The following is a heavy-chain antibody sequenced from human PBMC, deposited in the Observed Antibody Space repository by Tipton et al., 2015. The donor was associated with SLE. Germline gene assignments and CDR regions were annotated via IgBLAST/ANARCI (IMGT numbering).Heavy chain of an antibody. CDR3: ARAPDLPAAYDS. J-gene: IGHJ5*01. D-gene: IGHD2-2*01. CDR2: IYYTGST. V-gene: IGHV4-31*03. Sequence: TLSLTCTVSGYSIRSTNYYWSWIRQHPEKGLEWIGYIYYTGSTSYNPSLESRVTISVDTSKNQFSLRLTSVTAADSAVYFCARAPDLPAAYDSWGQGTLVTVSS. CDR1: GYSIRSTNYY.